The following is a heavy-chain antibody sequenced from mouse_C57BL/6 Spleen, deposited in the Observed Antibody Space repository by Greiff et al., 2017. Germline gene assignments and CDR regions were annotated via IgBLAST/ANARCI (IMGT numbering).Heavy chain of an antibody. V-gene: IGHV1-15*01. Sequence: QVHVKQSGAELVRPGASVTLSCKASGYTFTDYEMHWVKQTPVHGLEWIGAIDPDTGGTAYNQKFKGKAILTADKSSSTAYMELRSLPSEDSAVXDGTRWGLRLRGGNDYWGQGTTLTVSS. D-gene: IGHD3-2*02. J-gene: IGHJ2*01. CDR3: TRWGLRLRGGNDY. CDR1: GYTFTDYE. CDR2: IDPDTGGT.